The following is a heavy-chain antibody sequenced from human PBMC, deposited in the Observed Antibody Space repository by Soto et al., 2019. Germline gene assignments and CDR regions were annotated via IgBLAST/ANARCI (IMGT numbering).Heavy chain of an antibody. J-gene: IGHJ4*02. V-gene: IGHV3-30*18. CDR1: GFTFSSYG. CDR2: ISYDGSNK. Sequence: GGSLGLSCAASGFTFSSYGMHWVRQAPGKGLEWVAVISYDGSNKYYADSVKGRFTISRDNSKNTLYLQMNSLRAEDTAVYYCAKDRARWQWPDYWGQGTLVTVSS. D-gene: IGHD6-19*01. CDR3: AKDRARWQWPDY.